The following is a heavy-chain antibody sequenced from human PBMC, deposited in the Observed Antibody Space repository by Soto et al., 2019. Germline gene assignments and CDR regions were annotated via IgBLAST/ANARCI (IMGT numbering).Heavy chain of an antibody. CDR3: ARGRDGDY. CDR1: GYAFTTYG. CDR2: ISAHNGNT. D-gene: IGHD6-6*01. J-gene: IGHJ4*02. V-gene: IGHV1-18*01. Sequence: QVHLVQSGAEVKKPGASVKVSCKGSGYAFTTYGITWVRQAPGQGLEWMGWISAHNGNTNYAQKLQGRVTVTRDTSTSTAYMALRSLRSDGTAVYYCARGRDGDYWGQGAVVTVSS.